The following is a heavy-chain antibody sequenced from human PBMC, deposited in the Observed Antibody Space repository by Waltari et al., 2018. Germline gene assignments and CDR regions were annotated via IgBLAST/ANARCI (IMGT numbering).Heavy chain of an antibody. Sequence: EVQLVESGGGLVQLGGSLRLSCAASGFTFNIHWMTWVRQAPGKGLEWVANIRQDGGEIYYVDSVKGRFTISRDNAKNSVFLQMNSLRAEDTAVYYCARVLWGWPLDSWGQGTLVTVSS. D-gene: IGHD7-27*01. J-gene: IGHJ4*02. CDR3: ARVLWGWPLDS. CDR1: GFTFNIHW. CDR2: IRQDGGEI. V-gene: IGHV3-7*01.